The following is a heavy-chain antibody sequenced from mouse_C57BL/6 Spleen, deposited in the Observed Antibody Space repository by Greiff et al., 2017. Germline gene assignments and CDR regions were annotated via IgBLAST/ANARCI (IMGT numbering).Heavy chain of an antibody. J-gene: IGHJ4*01. Sequence: EVMLVESEGGLVQPGSSMKLSCTASGFTFSDYYMAWVRQVPEKGLEWVANINYDGSSTYYLDSLKSRFIISRDNAKNILYLQMSSLKSEDTATYYCARDSSYGGAMDYWGQGTSVTVSS. CDR2: INYDGSST. D-gene: IGHD2-12*01. CDR3: ARDSSYGGAMDY. V-gene: IGHV5-16*01. CDR1: GFTFSDYY.